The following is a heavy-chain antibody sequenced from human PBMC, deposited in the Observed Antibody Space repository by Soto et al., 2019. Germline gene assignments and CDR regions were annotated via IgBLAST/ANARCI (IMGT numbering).Heavy chain of an antibody. Sequence: QVQLQESGPGLVKPSLTLSLTCTVSGGSISSGGYYWSWIRQHPGKGLEWIGYIYYSGGTYYNPSLQSPATISVDTSTKHFSLKLGSVTAADTAVYYCARNSYYDSSGYHDGPIDYWGQGTLDTVSS. CDR2: IYYSGGT. CDR3: ARNSYYDSSGYHDGPIDY. D-gene: IGHD3-22*01. CDR1: GGSISSGGYY. J-gene: IGHJ4*02. V-gene: IGHV4-31*01.